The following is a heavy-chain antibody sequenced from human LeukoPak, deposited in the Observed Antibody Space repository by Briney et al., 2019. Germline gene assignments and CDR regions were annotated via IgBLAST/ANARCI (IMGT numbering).Heavy chain of an antibody. CDR2: IYYSGST. V-gene: IGHV4-59*05. Sequence: SETLSLTCTVSGGSISSYYWSWIRQPPGKGLEWIGSIYYSGSTYYNPSLKSRVTISVDTSKNQFSLKLSSVTAADTAVYYCARRAAGRDGYNRVDYWGQGTLVTVSS. CDR1: GGSISSYY. CDR3: ARRAAGRDGYNRVDY. J-gene: IGHJ4*02. D-gene: IGHD5-24*01.